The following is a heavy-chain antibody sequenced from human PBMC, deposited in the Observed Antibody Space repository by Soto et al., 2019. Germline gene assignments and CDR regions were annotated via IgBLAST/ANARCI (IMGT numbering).Heavy chain of an antibody. CDR1: GGSISSSTYY. D-gene: IGHD4-17*01. V-gene: IGHV4-39*01. Sequence: PSETLSLTCTVSGGSISSSTYYWGWIRQPPGKGLEWIGSIYYSGGTYYNPSLKSRVTISVDTSKNQFSLKLSSVTAADTAVYYCANSYGDSAPYWCQGPLVTVSS. CDR2: IYYSGGT. J-gene: IGHJ4*02. CDR3: ANSYGDSAPY.